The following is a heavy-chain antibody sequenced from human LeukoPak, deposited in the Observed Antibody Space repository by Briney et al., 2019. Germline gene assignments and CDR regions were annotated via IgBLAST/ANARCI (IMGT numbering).Heavy chain of an antibody. CDR1: GFTFSSYG. CDR2: IWYDGSNK. J-gene: IGHJ5*02. Sequence: GGSLRLSCAASGFTFSSYGMHWVRQAPGKGLEWVAVIWYDGSNKYYADSVKGRFTISRDNSKNTLYLQMNSLRAEDTAVYYCARGSEYNSGSYSQAKDWFDPWGQGTLVTVSS. V-gene: IGHV3-30*19. CDR3: ARGSEYNSGSYSQAKDWFDP. D-gene: IGHD1-26*01.